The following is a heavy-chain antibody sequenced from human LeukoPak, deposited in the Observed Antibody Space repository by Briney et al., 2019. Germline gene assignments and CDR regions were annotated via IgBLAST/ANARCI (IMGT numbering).Heavy chain of an antibody. D-gene: IGHD1-26*01. CDR2: ISSSSSYI. V-gene: IGHV3-21*01. CDR3: ANMEWELPSDY. J-gene: IGHJ4*02. CDR1: GFTFSSYS. Sequence: GGSLRLSCAASGFTFSSYSMNWVRQAPGKGLEWASSISSSSSYIYYADSVKGRFTISRDNSKNTLYLQMNSLRADDTAVYYCANMEWELPSDYWGQGTLVTVSS.